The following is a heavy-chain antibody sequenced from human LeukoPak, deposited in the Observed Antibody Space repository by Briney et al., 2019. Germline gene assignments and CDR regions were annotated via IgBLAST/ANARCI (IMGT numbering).Heavy chain of an antibody. J-gene: IGHJ4*02. CDR1: GFTFSSYW. Sequence: PGGSLRLSCAASGFTFSSYWMHWVRQAPGKGLVWVSRINSDGSSTSYADSVKGRFTISRDNAKNTLYLQMNGLRAEDTAVYYCASEMYDFWSGYYTGIGYWGQGTLVTVSS. V-gene: IGHV3-74*01. CDR2: INSDGSST. CDR3: ASEMYDFWSGYYTGIGY. D-gene: IGHD3-3*01.